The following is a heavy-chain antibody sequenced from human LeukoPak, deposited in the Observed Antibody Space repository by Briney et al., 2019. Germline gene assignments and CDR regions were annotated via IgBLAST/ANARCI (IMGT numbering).Heavy chain of an antibody. Sequence: ASVKVSCKASGYTFTSYDFNWLRQATGQGPEWMGWMNPNSGATGYAQKFQGRVTMTRSASINTAYMELSNLRSEDTAVYYCARDSRGSSSLYYFDYWGQGTLVTVSS. CDR2: MNPNSGAT. J-gene: IGHJ4*02. V-gene: IGHV1-8*01. CDR3: ARDSRGSSSLYYFDY. CDR1: GYTFTSYD. D-gene: IGHD6-6*01.